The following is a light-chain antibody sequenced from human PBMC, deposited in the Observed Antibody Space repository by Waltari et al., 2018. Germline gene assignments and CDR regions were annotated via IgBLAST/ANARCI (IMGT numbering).Light chain of an antibody. V-gene: IGLV1-47*02. Sequence: QSVLTQPPSASGTPGQRVTISCSGRSSNIGRNYVYWYQQLPGTAPKLLIYSNNLRPSGVPDRFSGPKSGTSASLAISGLRSEDEADYYCAAWDDSLSGYVFGTGTKVTVL. J-gene: IGLJ1*01. CDR1: SSNIGRNY. CDR2: SNN. CDR3: AAWDDSLSGYV.